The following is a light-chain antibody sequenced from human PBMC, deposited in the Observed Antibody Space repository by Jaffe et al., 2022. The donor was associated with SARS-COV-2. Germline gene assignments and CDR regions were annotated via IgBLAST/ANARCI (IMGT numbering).Light chain of an antibody. CDR3: CSYAGSSTLR. CDR1: SSDVGNYNL. Sequence: QSALTQPASVSGSPGQSITISCTGTSSDVGNYNLVSWYQQHPGKAPKLMIYEGSKRPSGVSNRFSGSKSGNTASLTVSGLQAEDEADYYCCSYAGSSTLRFGGGTKLTVL. V-gene: IGLV2-23*01. J-gene: IGLJ3*02. CDR2: EGS.